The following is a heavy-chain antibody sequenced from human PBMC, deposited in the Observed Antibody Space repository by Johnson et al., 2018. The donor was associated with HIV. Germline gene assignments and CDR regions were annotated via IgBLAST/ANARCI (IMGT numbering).Heavy chain of an antibody. V-gene: IGHV3-30-3*01. J-gene: IGHJ3*01. Sequence: QMQLVESGGGVVQPGRSLRLSCAASGFTFSIYAMHCVRQAPGKGLEWVAVISYAGSNKYYADSVKGRFTISRDNSKHTLYLQMNSLRAEDTSVYYCARGDRGGFNLWGQGTMVTVSS. D-gene: IGHD1-14*01. CDR1: GFTFSIYA. CDR2: ISYAGSNK. CDR3: ARGDRGGFNL.